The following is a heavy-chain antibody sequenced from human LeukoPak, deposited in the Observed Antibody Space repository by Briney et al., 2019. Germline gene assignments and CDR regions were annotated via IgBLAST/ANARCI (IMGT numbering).Heavy chain of an antibody. D-gene: IGHD2-15*01. CDR1: GGSISSYY. CDR2: IYYSGST. CDR3: ARDATAYDAFDI. J-gene: IGHJ3*02. V-gene: IGHV4-59*01. Sequence: PSETLSLTCTVSGGSISSYYWSWIRQPPGKGLEWIGYIYYSGSTNYNPSLKSRVTTSVDTSKNQFSLKLSSVTAADTAVYYCARDATAYDAFDIWGQGTMVTVSS.